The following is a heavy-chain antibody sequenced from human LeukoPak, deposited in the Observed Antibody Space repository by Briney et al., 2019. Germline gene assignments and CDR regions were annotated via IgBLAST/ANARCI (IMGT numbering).Heavy chain of an antibody. CDR2: IYTSGST. V-gene: IGHV4-4*07. CDR1: GYSISSGYY. J-gene: IGHJ4*02. CDR3: ARHRRYGSGTYAFDY. Sequence: SETLSLTCTVSGYSISSGYYWSWIRQPAGKGLEWIGRIYTSGSTNYNPSLKSRVTMSVDTSKNQFSLKLSSVTAADTAVYYCARHRRYGSGTYAFDYWGQGTLVTVSS. D-gene: IGHD3-10*01.